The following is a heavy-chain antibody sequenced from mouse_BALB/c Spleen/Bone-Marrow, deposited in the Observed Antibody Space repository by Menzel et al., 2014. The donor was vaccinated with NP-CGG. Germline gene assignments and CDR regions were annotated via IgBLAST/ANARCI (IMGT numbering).Heavy chain of an antibody. Sequence: EVQLQESGGGLVKPGASLKLSCAASGLTFSDYYMHWVLQTPEKRLEWVATIADGGSYTYYQDSVKGRLTISRDNAKNNLYLQMSSLKSEDTAMYYFARDGSYYVMDYWGEGTSVTVSS. J-gene: IGHJ4*01. CDR3: ARDGSYYVMDY. V-gene: IGHV5-4*02. CDR1: GLTFSDYY. D-gene: IGHD1-1*02. CDR2: IADGGSYT.